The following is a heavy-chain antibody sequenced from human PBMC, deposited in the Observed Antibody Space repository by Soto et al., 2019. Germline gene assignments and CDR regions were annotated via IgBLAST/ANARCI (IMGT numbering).Heavy chain of an antibody. Sequence: GESLKISCKGSGYSFTTYWIAWVRQMPGKGLEWMGIIYPGDSDTKYSPSFQGQVTISADKSISTAYLQWSSLKASDTAMYYCARKYCSSISCYIHDAFDIWGQGTMVTVSS. V-gene: IGHV5-51*01. D-gene: IGHD2-2*02. J-gene: IGHJ3*02. CDR1: GYSFTTYW. CDR3: ARKYCSSISCYIHDAFDI. CDR2: IYPGDSDT.